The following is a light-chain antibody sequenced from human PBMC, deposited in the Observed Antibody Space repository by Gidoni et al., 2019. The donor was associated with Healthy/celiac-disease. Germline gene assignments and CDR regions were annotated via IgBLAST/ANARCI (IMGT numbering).Light chain of an antibody. V-gene: IGKV1D-13*01. J-gene: IGKJ3*01. CDR1: QGIRSA. Sequence: AIQLTQSPSSLSASVGDRVIITCRASQGIRSALAWYQQKPGKAPKILIYDASSLESGVPSRFSGIEAGTDFTLTISSLQPEDFATYYCQQFNKYPFTFGPGTKVDIK. CDR3: QQFNKYPFT. CDR2: DAS.